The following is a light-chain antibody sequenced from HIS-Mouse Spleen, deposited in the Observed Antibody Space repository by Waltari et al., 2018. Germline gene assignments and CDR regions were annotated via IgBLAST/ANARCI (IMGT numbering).Light chain of an antibody. J-gene: IGLJ2*01. CDR3: SSYTSSSTEV. Sequence: QSALTQPASVSGSPGQSITISCTGTSSDVGGYNYVSWYQQHPGKAPKLMIYDVSNRPSGFSNHFSGSKSGNTASLTISGLQAEDEADYYCSSYTSSSTEVFGGGTKLTVL. V-gene: IGLV2-14*03. CDR2: DVS. CDR1: SSDVGGYNY.